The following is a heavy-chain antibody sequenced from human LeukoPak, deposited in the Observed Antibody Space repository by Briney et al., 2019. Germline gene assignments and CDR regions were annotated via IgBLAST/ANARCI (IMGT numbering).Heavy chain of an antibody. CDR2: ISGSGGST. Sequence: GASLRLSCAASGFTFSSYAMSWVRQAPGKGLEWVSAISGSGGSTYYADSVKGRFTISRDSSKNTLYLQMNSLRAEDTAVYYCAKVRSGYYMDYWGQGTLVTVSS. CDR3: AKVRSGYYMDY. D-gene: IGHD3-22*01. V-gene: IGHV3-23*01. J-gene: IGHJ4*02. CDR1: GFTFSSYA.